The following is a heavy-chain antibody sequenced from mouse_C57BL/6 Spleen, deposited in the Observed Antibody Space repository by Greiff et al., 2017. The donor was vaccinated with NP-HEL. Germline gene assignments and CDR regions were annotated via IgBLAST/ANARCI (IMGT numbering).Heavy chain of an antibody. D-gene: IGHD2-1*01. J-gene: IGHJ2*01. CDR3: ARGSLYYGYY. V-gene: IGHV3-6*01. CDR2: ISYDGSN. CDR1: GYSITSGYY. Sequence: EVQLQESGPGLVKPSQSLSLTCSVTGYSITSGYYWNWIRQFPGNKLEWMGYISYDGSNNYNPSLKNRISITRDTSKNQFFLKLNSVTTEDTATYYCARGSLYYGYYWGQGTTLTVSS.